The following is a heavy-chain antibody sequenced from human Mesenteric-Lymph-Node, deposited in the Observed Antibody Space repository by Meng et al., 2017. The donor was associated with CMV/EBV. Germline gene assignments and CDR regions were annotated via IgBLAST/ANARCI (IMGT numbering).Heavy chain of an antibody. D-gene: IGHD2-2*01. CDR2: LYGGDT. V-gene: IGHV3-53*01. Sequence: GGSLRLSCAAAGSTGSSNFMNWVRQAPGKGLEWVSFLYGGDTHYSDSVKGRFTDSRDNAKTSLYLQMNSLRAEDTAVYYCARVGGVPAAPNFDYWGQGTLVTVSS. CDR1: GSTGSSNF. J-gene: IGHJ4*02. CDR3: ARVGGVPAAPNFDY.